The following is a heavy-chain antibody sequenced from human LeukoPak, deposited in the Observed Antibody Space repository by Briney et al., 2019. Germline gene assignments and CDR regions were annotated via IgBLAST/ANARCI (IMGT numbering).Heavy chain of an antibody. CDR1: GFTFSSYS. CDR3: ARRGAFDI. V-gene: IGHV3-48*01. Sequence: TGGSLRFPCAASGFTFSSYSMNWVRQAPGKGLEWVSYISSSSSTIYYADSVKGRFTISRDNAKNSLYLQMNSLRAEDTAVYYCARRGAFDIWGQGTMVTVSS. J-gene: IGHJ3*02. CDR2: ISSSSSTI.